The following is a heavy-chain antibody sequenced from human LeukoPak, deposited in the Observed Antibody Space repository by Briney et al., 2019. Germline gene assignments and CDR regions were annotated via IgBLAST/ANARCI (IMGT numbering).Heavy chain of an antibody. CDR1: GYTFTGYY. CDR3: VREGGYSYGAFDI. J-gene: IGHJ3*02. V-gene: IGHV1-2*02. D-gene: IGHD5-18*01. CDR2: INPNSGGT. Sequence: GASVKVSCKASGYTFTGYYMHWVRQAPGQGLEWMGWINPNSGGTNYAQKFQGRVTMTRDTSISTAYMELSRLRSDDTAVYYCVREGGYSYGAFDIWGQGTMVTVSS.